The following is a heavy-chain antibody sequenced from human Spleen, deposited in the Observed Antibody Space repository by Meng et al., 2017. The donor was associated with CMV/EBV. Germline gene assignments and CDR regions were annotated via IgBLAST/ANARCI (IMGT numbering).Heavy chain of an antibody. V-gene: IGHV4-39*07. CDR1: GDSISGSRYY. J-gene: IGHJ5*02. Sequence: SETLSLTCNVSGDSISGSRYYWGWIRQPPGKGLEWIGSFHHNVSPFYNSSLKSRVTISVDTSKNQFSLKLSSVTAADTAVYYCARAGSYYDSSTFYYVDWFDPWGQGTLVTVSS. CDR3: ARAGSYYDSSTFYYVDWFDP. D-gene: IGHD3-22*01. CDR2: FHHNVSP.